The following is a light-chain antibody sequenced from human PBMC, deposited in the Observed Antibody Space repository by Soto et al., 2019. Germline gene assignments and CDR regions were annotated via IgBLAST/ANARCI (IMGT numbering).Light chain of an antibody. CDR1: SSNIGKTL. CDR2: DDN. CDR3: ETWDTNLSAVV. Sequence: QSVLTQPPSVSAAPGQKVTISCSGSSSNIGKTLVAWYQHLPGTAPKLLIYDDNRRPSGIPDRFSASKSGTSATLAITGLQTGDDADYYCETWDTNLSAVVFGGGTKLTVL. J-gene: IGLJ3*02. V-gene: IGLV1-51*01.